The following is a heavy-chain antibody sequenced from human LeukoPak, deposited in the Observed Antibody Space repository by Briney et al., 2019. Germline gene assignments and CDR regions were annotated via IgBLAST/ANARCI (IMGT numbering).Heavy chain of an antibody. V-gene: IGHV3-53*05. CDR2: IYSGGST. Sequence: GGSLRLSCAASGFTVSSNYMSWVRQAPGKGLEWVSVIYSGGSTYYADSVKGRFTISRDNSKNTLYLQMNSLRAEDTAVYYCATSPMGVEPSPDYWGQGTLVTVSS. J-gene: IGHJ4*02. CDR3: ATSPMGVEPSPDY. CDR1: GFTVSSNY. D-gene: IGHD1-1*01.